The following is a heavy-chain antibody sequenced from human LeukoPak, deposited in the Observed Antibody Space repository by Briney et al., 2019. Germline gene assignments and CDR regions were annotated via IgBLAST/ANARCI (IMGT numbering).Heavy chain of an antibody. V-gene: IGHV4-59*12. Sequence: SETLSLTCTVSGRSISSFYWSWIRQPPGQGLEWLGYIYYTGSTNYNPSLKSRVTISVDTSKNRFSLKLSSVTAADTAVYYCARGRRLAQWLASRLDPWGQGTPVTVSS. CDR3: ARGRRLAQWLASRLDP. J-gene: IGHJ5*02. CDR2: IYYTGST. D-gene: IGHD6-19*01. CDR1: GRSISSFY.